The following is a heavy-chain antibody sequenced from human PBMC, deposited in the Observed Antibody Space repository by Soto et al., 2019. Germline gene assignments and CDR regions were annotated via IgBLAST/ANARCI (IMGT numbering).Heavy chain of an antibody. CDR1: GFTFSSYA. J-gene: IGHJ6*03. V-gene: IGHV3-23*01. D-gene: IGHD2-2*01. CDR2: ISGSGGST. Sequence: GGSLRLSCAASGFTFSSYAMSWVRQAPGKGLEWVSAISGSGGSTYYADSVKGRFTISRDNSKNTLYLQMNSLRAEDTAVYYCAKPSDIVVVLYYYYMDVWGKGTTVTVSS. CDR3: AKPSDIVVVLYYYYMDV.